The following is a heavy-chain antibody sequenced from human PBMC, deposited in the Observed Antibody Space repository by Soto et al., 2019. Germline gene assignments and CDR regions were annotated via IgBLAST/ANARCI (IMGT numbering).Heavy chain of an antibody. CDR3: ARESARWLLSFFDY. CDR1: GFNFSGHW. Sequence: EVQLVQSGGGLVQPGGSLRLSCEVSGFNFSGHWMSWVRQAPGKGLEWVATIKQDGIEKYYVDSVKGRFTISRDNTKNSLYLQMSSLSADETAVYYCARESARWLLSFFDYWGQGTVVTVSS. J-gene: IGHJ4*02. V-gene: IGHV3-7*01. CDR2: IKQDGIEK. D-gene: IGHD5-12*01.